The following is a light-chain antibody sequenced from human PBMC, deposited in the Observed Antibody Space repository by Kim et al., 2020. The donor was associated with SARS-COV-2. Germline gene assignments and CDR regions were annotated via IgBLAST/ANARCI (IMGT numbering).Light chain of an antibody. CDR3: NSRDSNDNVV. J-gene: IGLJ2*01. CDR2: GKN. CDR1: SLRNYD. Sequence: FGALGQTVRITCRGDSLRNYDATWYQQKPGQAPILVIYGKNNRPSGIPDRFSGSSSGNTASLTITGAQAEDEADYYCNSRDSNDNVVFGGGTSLTVL. V-gene: IGLV3-19*01.